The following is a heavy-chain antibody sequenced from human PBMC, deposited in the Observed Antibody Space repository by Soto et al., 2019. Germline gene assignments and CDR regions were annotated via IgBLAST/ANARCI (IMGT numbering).Heavy chain of an antibody. CDR2: FRAGGDDGTT. V-gene: IGHV3-23*01. D-gene: IGHD3-10*01. J-gene: IGHJ4*02. CDR1: GFTFSSYS. Sequence: LRLSCVASGFTFSSYSMSWVRQAPGKGLEWVSGFRAGGDDGTTYYADSVKGRFTISRDNSKNTLFLQMSSLRAEDTAIYYCAKKVNSGSGSQYFDYFGQGTLVTVSS. CDR3: AKKVNSGSGSQYFDY.